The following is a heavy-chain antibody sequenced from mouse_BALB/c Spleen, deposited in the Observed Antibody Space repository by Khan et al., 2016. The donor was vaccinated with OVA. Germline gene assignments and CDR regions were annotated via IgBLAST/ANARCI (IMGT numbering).Heavy chain of an antibody. Sequence: EVALVESGGGLVQPGGSRKLSCAASGFTFSSFGMHWVRQAPKKGLEWVAYISSGSSSIYYVDTVQGRFTISRANPKNTLFLQLTSLRSEDTAMYNGARAGDNFHWYCDDWGAGTVVTVSS. CDR2: ISSGSSSI. V-gene: IGHV5-17*02. CDR3: ARAGDNFHWYCDD. J-gene: IGHJ1*01. D-gene: IGHD1-3*01. CDR1: GFTFSSFG.